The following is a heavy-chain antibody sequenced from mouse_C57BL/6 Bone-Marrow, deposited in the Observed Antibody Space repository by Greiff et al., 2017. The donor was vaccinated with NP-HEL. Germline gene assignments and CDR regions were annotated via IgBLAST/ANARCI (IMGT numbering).Heavy chain of an antibody. CDR3: VRQYYGSSPHYAMDY. Sequence: EVQLVESGGGLVQPKGSLKLSCAASGFSFNTYAMNWVRQAPGKGLEWVARIRSKSNNYATYYADSVKDRFTISRDDSESMLYLQMNNLKTEDTAMYYCVRQYYGSSPHYAMDYWGQGTSVTVSS. J-gene: IGHJ4*01. CDR2: IRSKSNNYAT. D-gene: IGHD1-1*01. CDR1: GFSFNTYA. V-gene: IGHV10-1*01.